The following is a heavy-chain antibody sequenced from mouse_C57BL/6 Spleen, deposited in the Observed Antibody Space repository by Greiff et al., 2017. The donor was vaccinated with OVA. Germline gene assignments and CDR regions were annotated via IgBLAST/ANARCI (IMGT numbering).Heavy chain of an antibody. CDR1: GYTFTSYW. J-gene: IGHJ2*01. V-gene: IGHV1-64*01. D-gene: IGHD3-2*02. CDR2: IHPNSGST. Sequence: VKLQQPGAELVKPGASVKLSCKASGYTFTSYWMHWVKQRPGQGLEWIGMIHPNSGSTNYNEKFKSKATLTVDKSASTAYMQLSSLTSEDSAVYYCARESSGYGYWGQGTTLTVSS. CDR3: ARESSGYGY.